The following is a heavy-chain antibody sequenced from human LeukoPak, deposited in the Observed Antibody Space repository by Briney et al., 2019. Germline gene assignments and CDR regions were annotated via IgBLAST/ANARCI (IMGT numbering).Heavy chain of an antibody. V-gene: IGHV4-38-2*02. CDR2: IYHSGST. J-gene: IGHJ5*02. CDR1: GYSISSGYY. D-gene: IGHD3-10*01. Sequence: KASETLSLTCTVSGYSISSGYYWGWIRQPPGKGLEWIGSIYHSGSTYYNPSLKSRVTISVDTSKNQFSLKLSSVTAADTAVYYRAGPSTPSGGFGWFEPWGQGTLVNVSS. CDR3: AGPSTPSGGFGWFEP.